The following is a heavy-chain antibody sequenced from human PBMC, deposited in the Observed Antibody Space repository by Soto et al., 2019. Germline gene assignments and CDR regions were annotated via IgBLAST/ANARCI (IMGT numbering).Heavy chain of an antibody. CDR1: DGSISSGGYY. J-gene: IGHJ4*02. CDR3: AREGAASSYDY. CDR2: IYYSGST. V-gene: IGHV4-31*03. D-gene: IGHD6-13*01. Sequence: SETLSLTRTVSDGSISSGGYYCSWIRQHPGKGLEWIGYIYYSGSTYYNPSLKSRVTISVDTSKNHFSLKLSSVTAADTAVYYCAREGAASSYDYWGQGTLVTVS.